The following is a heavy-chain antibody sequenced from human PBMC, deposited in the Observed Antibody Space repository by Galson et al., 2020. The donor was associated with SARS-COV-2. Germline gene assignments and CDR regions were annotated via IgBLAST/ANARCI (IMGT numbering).Heavy chain of an antibody. D-gene: IGHD2-2*01. CDR2: LYYSGST. Sequence: SQTLSLTCTVSGGSISSYYWSWIRQPPGKGLEWIGYLYYSGSTNYNPSLKSRVTISVDTSKNQFSLKLSSVTAADTAVYYCARLGCSSTSCTSMDVWGQGTTVTVSS. CDR3: ARLGCSSTSCTSMDV. J-gene: IGHJ6*02. CDR1: GGSISSYY. V-gene: IGHV4-59*08.